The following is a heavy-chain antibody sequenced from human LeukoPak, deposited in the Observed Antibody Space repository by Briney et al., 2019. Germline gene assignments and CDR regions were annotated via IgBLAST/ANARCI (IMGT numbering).Heavy chain of an antibody. D-gene: IGHD6-25*01. Sequence: GGSLRLSCAASGFTFSNYYMSWIRQAPGKGLGWVSYISSSGSTIYYADSVKGRFTISRDNAKNSLYLQMNSLRAEDTAVYYCARDQRVFGFQDYWRQGTLVTVSS. J-gene: IGHJ4*02. CDR2: ISSSGSTI. V-gene: IGHV3-11*01. CDR3: ARDQRVFGFQDY. CDR1: GFTFSNYY.